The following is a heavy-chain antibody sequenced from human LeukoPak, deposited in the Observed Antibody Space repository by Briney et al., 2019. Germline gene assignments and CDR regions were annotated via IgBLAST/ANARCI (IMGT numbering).Heavy chain of an antibody. J-gene: IGHJ4*02. CDR3: ARVHSGYDWFDY. V-gene: IGHV3-21*01. D-gene: IGHD5-12*01. Sequence: GGSLRLSCAASGFTFSSYSMNWVRQAPGKGLEWVSSISSSSSYIYYADSVKGRFTISRDNAKNSLYLRMNSLRAEDTAVYYCARVHSGYDWFDYWGQGTLVTVSP. CDR2: ISSSSSYI. CDR1: GFTFSSYS.